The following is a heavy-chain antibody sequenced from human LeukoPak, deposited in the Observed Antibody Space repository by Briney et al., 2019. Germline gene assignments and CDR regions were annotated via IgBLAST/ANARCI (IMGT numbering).Heavy chain of an antibody. V-gene: IGHV1-46*01. CDR3: ARGGLRSLRAFDI. J-gene: IGHJ3*02. Sequence: GASVKVSCKASGYSFTDYYMHWVRQAPGQGLEWMGIINPSGGSTSYAQEFQGRVTMTRDTSTSTVYMELSSLRSEDTAVYYCARGGLRSLRAFDIWGQGTMVTVSS. CDR1: GYSFTDYY. CDR2: INPSGGST. D-gene: IGHD5-12*01.